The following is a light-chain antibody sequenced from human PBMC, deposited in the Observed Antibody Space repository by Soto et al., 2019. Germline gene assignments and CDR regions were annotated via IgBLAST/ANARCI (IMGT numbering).Light chain of an antibody. CDR3: QQSYSNLSWT. J-gene: IGKJ1*01. V-gene: IGKV1-39*01. CDR2: AAS. CDR1: QSISSY. Sequence: DIQMTQSPSSLSASVGDRVTITCRASQSISSYLNRYRQKPGKAPKLLIYAASSLQSGVPSRFSGSGSGTDFTLTISSLQPEDFATYYCQQSYSNLSWTFGQGTKVDIK.